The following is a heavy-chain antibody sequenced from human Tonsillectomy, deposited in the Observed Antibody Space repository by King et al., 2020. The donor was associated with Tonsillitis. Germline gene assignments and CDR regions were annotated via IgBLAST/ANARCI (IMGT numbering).Heavy chain of an antibody. CDR2: ISGSGGST. V-gene: IGHV3-23*04. J-gene: IGHJ4*02. Sequence: VQLVESVGGLVQPGGSLRLSCAASGFTFSSYAMSCVRQAPGKGLEWVSAISGSGGSTYYADSVKGRFTISRDNSKNTLYLQMNSLRAEDTAVYYCAKDRQAYVWGSYRFDYWGQGTLVTVSS. D-gene: IGHD3-16*02. CDR3: AKDRQAYVWGSYRFDY. CDR1: GFTFSSYA.